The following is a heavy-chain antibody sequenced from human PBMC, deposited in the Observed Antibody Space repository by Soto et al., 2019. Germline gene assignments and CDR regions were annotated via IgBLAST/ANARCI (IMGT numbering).Heavy chain of an antibody. V-gene: IGHV3-48*01. D-gene: IGHD4-17*01. CDR1: GFTFSSYS. J-gene: IGHJ4*02. CDR2: ISSSSSTI. Sequence: VGSLRLSCAASGFTFSSYSMNWVRQAPGKGLEWVSYISSSSSTIYYADSVKGRFTISRDNAKNSLYLQMNSLRADDTAVYYFANIHYGSLDYWGQGTLVTVSS. CDR3: ANIHYGSLDY.